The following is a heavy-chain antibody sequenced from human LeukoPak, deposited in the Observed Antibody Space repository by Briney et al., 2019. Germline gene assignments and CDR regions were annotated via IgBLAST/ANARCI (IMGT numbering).Heavy chain of an antibody. Sequence: SVKVSCKASGGTFSSYAISWVRQAPGQELEWMGGIIPIFGTANYAQKFQGRVTITADESTSTAYMELSSLRSEDTAVYYCARSMFYSSSDDYYYYYGMDVWGQGTTVTVSS. D-gene: IGHD6-13*01. CDR3: ARSMFYSSSDDYYYYYGMDV. J-gene: IGHJ6*02. CDR1: GGTFSSYA. V-gene: IGHV1-69*13. CDR2: IIPIFGTA.